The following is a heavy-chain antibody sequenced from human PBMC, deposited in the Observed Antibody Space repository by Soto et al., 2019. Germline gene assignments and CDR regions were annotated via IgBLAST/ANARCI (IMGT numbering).Heavy chain of an antibody. J-gene: IGHJ5*02. CDR3: ARDRNXSRSYYNWFXP. Sequence: PSETLSLTCTVSGGSISSYYWSWIRQPPGKGLDLIGYIYYSGSTNYNPSLQSRVTISVDXTKNHFSPRLGSVTAADTAVYYCARDRNXSRSYYNWFXPCGHVTLVTVSS. D-gene: IGHD3-10*01. V-gene: IGHV4-59*01. CDR2: IYYSGST. CDR1: GGSISSYY.